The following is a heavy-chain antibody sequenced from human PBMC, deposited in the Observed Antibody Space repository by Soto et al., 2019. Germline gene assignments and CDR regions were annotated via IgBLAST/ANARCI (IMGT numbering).Heavy chain of an antibody. D-gene: IGHD4-17*01. J-gene: IGHJ5*02. CDR1: GFTFSSYA. CDR3: ATHPNYGDYAEGWFDP. V-gene: IGHV3-23*01. Sequence: HPGGSLRLSCAASGFTFSSYAMSWVRQAPGKGLEWVSAISGSGGSTYYADSVKGRFTISRDNSKNTLYLQMNSLRAEDTAVYYCATHPNYGDYAEGWFDPWGQGTLVTVSS. CDR2: ISGSGGST.